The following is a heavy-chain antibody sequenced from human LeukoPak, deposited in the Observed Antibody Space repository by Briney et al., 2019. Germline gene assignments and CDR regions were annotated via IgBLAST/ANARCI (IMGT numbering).Heavy chain of an antibody. CDR3: ARLDYYGSGSYSGYYYMDV. CDR1: GGSFSGYY. Sequence: PSETLSLTCAVYGGSFSGYYWSWIRQPPGKGLEWIGEINHSGSTNYNPSLKSRVTISVDTSKNQFSLKLSSVTAADTAVYYCARLDYYGSGSYSGYYYMDVWGKGTTVTISS. CDR2: INHSGST. V-gene: IGHV4-34*01. J-gene: IGHJ6*03. D-gene: IGHD3-10*01.